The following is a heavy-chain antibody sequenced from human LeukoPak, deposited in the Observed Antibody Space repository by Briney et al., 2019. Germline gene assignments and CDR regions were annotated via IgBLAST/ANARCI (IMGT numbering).Heavy chain of an antibody. V-gene: IGHV4-59*01. Sequence: SETLSLTCSVSAGAISNSYWSWIRQPPGKGLEWIGHIYYRGSTNYNPSLESRVSISVDTSENQFSLRLSSVTAADTAVYYCARLDSGYGKYYFDYWGQGTLVTVSS. CDR3: ARLDSGYGKYYFDY. J-gene: IGHJ4*02. D-gene: IGHD5-12*01. CDR1: AGAISNSY. CDR2: IYYRGST.